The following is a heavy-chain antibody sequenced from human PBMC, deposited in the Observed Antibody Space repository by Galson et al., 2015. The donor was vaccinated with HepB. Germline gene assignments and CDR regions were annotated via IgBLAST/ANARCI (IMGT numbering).Heavy chain of an antibody. Sequence: SLRLSCAASGFTFSTYSVNWVRQAPGKGLEWVSYISSSSSTIYYADSVKGRFTISRDNAKNSLFLQMNSLRDEDTALYYCARKRTYYYDSSGYYEYDAFDIWGQGTIVTVSS. V-gene: IGHV3-48*02. D-gene: IGHD3-22*01. CDR2: ISSSSSTI. CDR3: ARKRTYYYDSSGYYEYDAFDI. J-gene: IGHJ3*02. CDR1: GFTFSTYS.